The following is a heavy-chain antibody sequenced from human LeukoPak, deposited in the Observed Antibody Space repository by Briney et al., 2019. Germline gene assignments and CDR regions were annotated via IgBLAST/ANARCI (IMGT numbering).Heavy chain of an antibody. CDR3: ARTNYYDSSGYYFDY. D-gene: IGHD3-22*01. Sequence: APVKVSCKASGYTFTSYGISWVRQAPGQGLEWMGWISAYNGNTNYAQKLQGRVTMTTDTSTSTAYMELRSLRSDDTAVYYCARTNYYDSSGYYFDYWGQGTLVTVSS. CDR1: GYTFTSYG. CDR2: ISAYNGNT. J-gene: IGHJ4*02. V-gene: IGHV1-18*01.